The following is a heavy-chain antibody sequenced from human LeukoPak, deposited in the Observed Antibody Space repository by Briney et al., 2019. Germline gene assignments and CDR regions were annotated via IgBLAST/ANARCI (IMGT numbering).Heavy chain of an antibody. V-gene: IGHV3-66*02. D-gene: IGHD1-26*01. CDR2: IYSGGST. CDR3: ASPSGSYYFDY. CDR1: GFTVSSNY. Sequence: RPGGSLRLSCAASGFTVSSNYMSWVRQAPGKGLEWVSVIYSGGSTYYADSVKGRFTISRDNSKNTLYLQMNSLRAEDTAVYYCASPSGSYYFDYWSQGTLVTVSS. J-gene: IGHJ4*02.